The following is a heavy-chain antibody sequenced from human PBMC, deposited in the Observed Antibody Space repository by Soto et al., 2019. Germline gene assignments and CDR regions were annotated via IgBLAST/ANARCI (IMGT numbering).Heavy chain of an antibody. V-gene: IGHV4-4*02. D-gene: IGHD3-16*01. CDR3: ARARSFDYVWGSYQIDT. CDR2: IFHTGRT. CDR1: GGSITSSNW. J-gene: IGHJ5*02. Sequence: QVHLQESGPGLVKPSGTLSLTCTVSGGSITSSNWWTWVRQSPGKGLEWIGEIFHTGRTDYNPSLKSRVTMSLDKSMRQFSLRLTSVTAADTAVYYCARARSFDYVWGSYQIDTWGQGTLVTVSS.